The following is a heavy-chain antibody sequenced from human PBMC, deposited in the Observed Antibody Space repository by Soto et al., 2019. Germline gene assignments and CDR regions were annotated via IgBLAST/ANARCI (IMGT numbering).Heavy chain of an antibody. CDR2: IKGDGSEK. CDR1: GFTFSNFW. V-gene: IGHV3-7*01. CDR3: GRDEVRNGVGV. J-gene: IGHJ6*02. Sequence: GGSLRLSCVGSGFTFSNFWMSWVRQAPGKGLEWVANIKGDGSEKRYADSVKGRLTISRDNAKNSVSLQMNSLRVEDTALYYCGRDEVRNGVGVWGPGTTVTVSS.